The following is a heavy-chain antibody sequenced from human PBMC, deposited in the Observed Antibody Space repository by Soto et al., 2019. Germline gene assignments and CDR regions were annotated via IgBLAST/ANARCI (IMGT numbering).Heavy chain of an antibody. Sequence: PSETLSLTCTVSGGSISSYYWSWIRQPPGKGLEWIGYIYYSGSTNYNPSLKSLGTISVDTSKNQFSLKLSSVTAADTAVYYCARMRGTYDSSGFDYGGQGTLVTVSS. CDR2: IYYSGST. CDR3: ARMRGTYDSSGFDY. CDR1: GGSISSYY. D-gene: IGHD3-22*01. J-gene: IGHJ4*02. V-gene: IGHV4-59*01.